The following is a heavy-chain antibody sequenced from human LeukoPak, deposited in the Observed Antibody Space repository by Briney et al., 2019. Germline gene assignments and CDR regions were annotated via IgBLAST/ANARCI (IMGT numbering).Heavy chain of an antibody. Sequence: PGGSLRLSCAASGFTFSSYAMSWVRQAPGKGLEWVSTISGSGVTTYYADSVKGRFTISRDNSQNTLYLQMNSLRAEDTAVYYCAKGIWFGELFDAFDIWGQGTMVTVSS. D-gene: IGHD3-10*01. CDR2: ISGSGVTT. V-gene: IGHV3-23*01. CDR1: GFTFSSYA. J-gene: IGHJ3*02. CDR3: AKGIWFGELFDAFDI.